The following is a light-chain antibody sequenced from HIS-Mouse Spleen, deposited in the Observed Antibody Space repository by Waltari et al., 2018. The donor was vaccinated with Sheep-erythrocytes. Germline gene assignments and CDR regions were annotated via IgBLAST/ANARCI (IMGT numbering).Light chain of an antibody. CDR2: EDS. J-gene: IGLJ3*02. Sequence: SYELTQPPSVSVSPGQTARITCSGDALPKKYAYWYQQKSGQAPVLVIYEDSKRPSGILEGCSGSSSGTMATLAISGAQVEDEADYYWYSTDSSGNHSNWVFGGGTKLTVL. CDR3: YSTDSSGNHSNWV. V-gene: IGLV3-10*01. CDR1: ALPKKY.